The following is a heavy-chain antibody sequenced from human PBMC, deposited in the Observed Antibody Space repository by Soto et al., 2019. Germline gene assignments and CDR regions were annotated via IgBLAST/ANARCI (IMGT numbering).Heavy chain of an antibody. CDR1: RASIYTYS. V-gene: IGHV4-4*07. CDR2: IYSSGSA. CDR3: ATIVGANDY. Sequence: SETLSLTCTVSRASIYTYSWTWIRQPSGKGLQWIGHIYSSGSANYSPSLKSRVSMSVDSSKNQISLKLSSVAAADTAVYYCATIVGANDYWGQGTLVTV. J-gene: IGHJ4*02. D-gene: IGHD1-26*01.